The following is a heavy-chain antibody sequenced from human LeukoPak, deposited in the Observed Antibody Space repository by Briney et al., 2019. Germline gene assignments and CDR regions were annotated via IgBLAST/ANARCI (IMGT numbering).Heavy chain of an antibody. Sequence: PGGSLILSCSASGFTFRSFAMFWVRQAPGKGLEYVSAISGYGDSSHYADSLWGRFTISRDNSKNTVDLQINTLTPEDTAVYYCVKSPRRSPSAIYGDYGTYDSWGQGTLVTVSS. CDR2: ISGYGDSS. J-gene: IGHJ4*02. V-gene: IGHV3-64D*08. CDR3: VKSPRRSPSAIYGDYGTYDS. D-gene: IGHD4-17*01. CDR1: GFTFRSFA.